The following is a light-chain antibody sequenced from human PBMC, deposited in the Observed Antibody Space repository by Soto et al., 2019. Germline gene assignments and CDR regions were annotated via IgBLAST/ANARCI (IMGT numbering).Light chain of an antibody. CDR1: QSVGSN. CDR3: QQYYKRIT. CDR2: GAS. V-gene: IGKV3D-15*01. Sequence: EIVMTQSPATLSVSPGERATLSCRASQSVGSNVAWYQHKPGQAPRLLIYGASNRATDIPARFSGSGSGTEFTLTISSLQSEDFAAYYCQQYYKRITFGGGTKVEIK. J-gene: IGKJ4*01.